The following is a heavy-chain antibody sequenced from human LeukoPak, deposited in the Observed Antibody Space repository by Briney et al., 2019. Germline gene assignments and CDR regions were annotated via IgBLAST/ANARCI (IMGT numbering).Heavy chain of an antibody. CDR1: GFTFSSYD. D-gene: IGHD5-24*01. J-gene: IGHJ4*02. CDR3: ARDLSGSGDGYNDFDY. Sequence: GGSLRLSCAASGFTFSSYDMNWVRQAPGKGLEWVSSVSSRSTSIYYADSVKGRFTISRDNAKNPLYLQMNSLRAEDTAVYYCARDLSGSGDGYNDFDYWGQGTLVTVSS. V-gene: IGHV3-21*01. CDR2: VSSRSTSI.